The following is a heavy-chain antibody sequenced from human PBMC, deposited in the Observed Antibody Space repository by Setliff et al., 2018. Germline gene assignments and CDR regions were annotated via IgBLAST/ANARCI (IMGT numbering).Heavy chain of an antibody. Sequence: SETLSLTCTVSGASISDYYWTWIRQPAGKELEWIGRVSASRSTTYNPSLKSRVTMSVDTSRNQISLNLTSVTAADTAMYYCARERTIFGILVISGWFDPWGQGTVVTVSS. CDR2: VSASRST. CDR1: GASISDYY. V-gene: IGHV4-4*07. J-gene: IGHJ5*02. CDR3: ARERTIFGILVISGWFDP. D-gene: IGHD3-3*01.